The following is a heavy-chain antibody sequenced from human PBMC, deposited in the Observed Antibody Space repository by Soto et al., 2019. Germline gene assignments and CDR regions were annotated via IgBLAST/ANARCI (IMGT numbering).Heavy chain of an antibody. Sequence: PGESLKISCKGSGYRFTSYWIGWVRQMPGKGLEWMGIIYPGDSDTRYSPSFQGQVTISADKSISTAYLQWSSLKASDTAMYYCARQITMIALVGNYFDYWGQGTLVTVSS. CDR1: GYRFTSYW. J-gene: IGHJ4*02. D-gene: IGHD3-22*01. CDR3: ARQITMIALVGNYFDY. V-gene: IGHV5-51*01. CDR2: IYPGDSDT.